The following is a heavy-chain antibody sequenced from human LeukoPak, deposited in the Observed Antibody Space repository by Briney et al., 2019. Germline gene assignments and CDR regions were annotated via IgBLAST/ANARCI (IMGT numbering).Heavy chain of an antibody. CDR2: IYASGST. CDR1: GGSISSYY. V-gene: IGHV4-4*07. Sequence: SETLSLTCTVSGGSISSYYWSWIRQPAGKGLEWIGRIYASGSTYYNPSLKSRVTISVDTSKNQFSLKLSSVTAADTAVYYCARAGNIAAAGTGDAFDIWGQGTMVTVSS. D-gene: IGHD6-13*01. J-gene: IGHJ3*02. CDR3: ARAGNIAAAGTGDAFDI.